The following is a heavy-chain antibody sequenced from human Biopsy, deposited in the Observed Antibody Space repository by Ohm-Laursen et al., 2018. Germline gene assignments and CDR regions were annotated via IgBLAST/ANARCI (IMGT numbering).Heavy chain of an antibody. Sequence: TLSLTCSVSGGSITSYSWSWIRQPPGKGLEPIGYIYNTGDTTYNPFLQSRVTISLDTSNNQLSLRLRSVTAADAAVYYCARRSAANWYFNLWGRGTLVTVSS. J-gene: IGHJ2*01. D-gene: IGHD6-25*01. CDR3: ARRSAANWYFNL. CDR1: GGSITSYS. V-gene: IGHV4-59*08. CDR2: IYNTGDT.